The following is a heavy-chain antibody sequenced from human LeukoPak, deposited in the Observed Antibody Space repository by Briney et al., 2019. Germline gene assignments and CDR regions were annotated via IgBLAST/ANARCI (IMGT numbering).Heavy chain of an antibody. CDR3: TRDSVVISNWFDP. J-gene: IGHJ5*02. Sequence: PGGSLRLSCTASGFTFGDYAMSWVRQAPGKGLEWVGFIRSKAYGGTTEYAASVKGSFTISRDDSKSIAYLQMNSLKTEDTAVYYCTRDSVVISNWFDPWGQGTLVTVSS. CDR1: GFTFGDYA. D-gene: IGHD2-21*01. V-gene: IGHV3-49*04. CDR2: IRSKAYGGTT.